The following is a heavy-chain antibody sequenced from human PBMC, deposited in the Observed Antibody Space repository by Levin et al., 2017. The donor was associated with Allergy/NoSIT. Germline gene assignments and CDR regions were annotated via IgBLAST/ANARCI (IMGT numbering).Heavy chain of an antibody. D-gene: IGHD4-23*01. Sequence: GGSLRLSCAASGFTFNNYAISWVRQAPGKGLEWVSAITGGGGSTYSADSVKGRFTISRDNSMNTVYLQMNSSRAEDTAVYYCAKDADYGGNYRHYFDYWGQGTLVTVSS. CDR2: ITGGGGST. CDR1: GFTFNNYA. CDR3: AKDADYGGNYRHYFDY. J-gene: IGHJ4*02. V-gene: IGHV3-23*01.